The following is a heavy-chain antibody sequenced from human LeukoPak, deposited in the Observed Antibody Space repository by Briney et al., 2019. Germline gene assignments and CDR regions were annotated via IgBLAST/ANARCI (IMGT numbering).Heavy chain of an antibody. CDR3: ARDSSSWFSYAFDI. D-gene: IGHD6-13*01. CDR2: IYYSGST. CDR1: GGSISSSSYY. Sequence: SETLSLTCTVSGGSISSSSYYWGWIRQPPGKGLEWIGSIYYSGSTYYNPSLKSRVTISVDTSKNQFSLKLSSVTAADTAVYYCARDSSSWFSYAFDIWGQGTMVTVSS. V-gene: IGHV4-39*07. J-gene: IGHJ3*02.